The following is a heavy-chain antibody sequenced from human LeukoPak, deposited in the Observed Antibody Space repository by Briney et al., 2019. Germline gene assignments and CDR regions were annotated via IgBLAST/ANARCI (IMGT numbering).Heavy chain of an antibody. Sequence: GVSLRLSCAASRFSFSSYSMNWVRQAPGKGLEWVSSISSSSSYIYYADSVKGRFTLSRDNAKNSLYLQMNSLRAEDTAVYYCARNGAIDPYSYHGMDVWGQGTTVTV. D-gene: IGHD2-8*01. J-gene: IGHJ6*02. CDR3: ARNGAIDPYSYHGMDV. CDR2: ISSSSSYI. CDR1: RFSFSSYS. V-gene: IGHV3-21*01.